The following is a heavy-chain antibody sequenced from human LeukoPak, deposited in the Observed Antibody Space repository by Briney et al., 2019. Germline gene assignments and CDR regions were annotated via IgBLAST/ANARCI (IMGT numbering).Heavy chain of an antibody. CDR2: INGDGSTT. Sequence: PGGSLRLSCAASGFTLSRYWMHWVLQAPGKGLVWVSRINGDGSTTSYADSVEGRFTISRDNAKNTLYLQMNGLRDEDTAVYYCARGGLEPVDYWGQGTLVTVSS. V-gene: IGHV3-74*01. CDR1: GFTLSRYW. CDR3: ARGGLEPVDY. J-gene: IGHJ4*02. D-gene: IGHD1-14*01.